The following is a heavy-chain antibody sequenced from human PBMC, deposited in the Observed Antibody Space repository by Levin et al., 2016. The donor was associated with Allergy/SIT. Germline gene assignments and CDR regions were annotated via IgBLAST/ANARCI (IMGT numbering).Heavy chain of an antibody. CDR1: GFTFSSYS. CDR3: ARAREYSSSWEQVRFGYGMDV. Sequence: GESLKISCAASGFTFSSYSMNWVRQAPGKGLEWVSSISSSSYIYYADSVKGRFTISRDNAKNSLYLQMNSLRAEDTAVYYCARAREYSSSWEQVRFGYGMDVWGQGTTVTVSS. J-gene: IGHJ6*02. V-gene: IGHV3-21*01. D-gene: IGHD6-13*01. CDR2: ISSSSYI.